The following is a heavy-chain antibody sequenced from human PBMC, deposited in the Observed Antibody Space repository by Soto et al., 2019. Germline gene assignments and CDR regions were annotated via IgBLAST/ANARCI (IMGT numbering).Heavy chain of an antibody. CDR1: GYNFTTDW. CDR2: IYPDDSDA. CDR3: ARHVGGSGYYDMIDS. Sequence: GESLKISCKASGYNFTTDWIGWVRQMPGKGLEWMGIIYPDDSDARYSPSFEGQVTISADKSITTAHLQWSSLKASDTAMYYCARHVGGSGYYDMIDSWGQGTQVTVSS. D-gene: IGHD3-22*01. V-gene: IGHV5-51*01. J-gene: IGHJ5*01.